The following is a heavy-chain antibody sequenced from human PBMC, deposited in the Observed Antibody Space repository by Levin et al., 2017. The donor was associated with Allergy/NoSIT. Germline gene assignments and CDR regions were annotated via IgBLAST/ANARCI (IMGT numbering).Heavy chain of an antibody. V-gene: IGHV3-7*01. D-gene: IGHD4-23*01. CDR3: ARDGGGADV. CDR2: IAPDGGEK. Sequence: GGSLRLSCAASGFTFTTYWMNWVRQAPGKGLEWVANIAPDGGEKLYVDSVKGRFAISRDNVKNSLSLQMNNLRPEDTAVYYCARDGGGADVWGQGTTVTVSS. J-gene: IGHJ6*02. CDR1: GFTFTTYW.